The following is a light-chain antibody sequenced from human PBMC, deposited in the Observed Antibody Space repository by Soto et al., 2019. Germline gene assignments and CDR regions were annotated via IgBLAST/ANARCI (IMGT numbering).Light chain of an antibody. V-gene: IGKV3-15*01. CDR3: QEYNTSPST. Sequence: ETLMTQSPATLSVSPGARATLSCRASQSVNNNLAWYQQKLGQAPRVLIYGASTRATGIPARFTGSGSGTEFILTITSLKSEDSPVYYCQEYNTSPSTLGQGTKVDIK. CDR2: GAS. CDR1: QSVNNN. J-gene: IGKJ1*01.